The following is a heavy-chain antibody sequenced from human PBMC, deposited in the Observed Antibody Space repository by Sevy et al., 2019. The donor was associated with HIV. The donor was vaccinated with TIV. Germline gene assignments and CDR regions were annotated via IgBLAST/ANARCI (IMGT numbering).Heavy chain of an antibody. CDR3: ARENTMIEEPGWFDP. V-gene: IGHV3-11*01. J-gene: IGHJ5*02. Sequence: GGSLRLSCAASGFTFSDYYMSWIRQAPGKGLEWVSYISRSGSTINYADSVKGRFTISREKAKNSLSLQINSLRAEDTAVYYCARENTMIEEPGWFDPWGQGTLVTVSS. CDR1: GFTFSDYY. CDR2: ISRSGSTI. D-gene: IGHD3-22*01.